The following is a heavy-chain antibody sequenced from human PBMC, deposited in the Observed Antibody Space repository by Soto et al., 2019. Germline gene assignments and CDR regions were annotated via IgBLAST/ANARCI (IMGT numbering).Heavy chain of an antibody. CDR2: ISHRGTT. CDR1: GGSFSGYY. Sequence: SETLSLTCAVYGGSFSGYYWSWIRQPPGKGLEWIGEISHRGTTNSNPSLKSRVTISIDTSKNQLSLKLISVTAADTAVYYCARGPYSSSPSPEFDYWGQGTLVTVSS. V-gene: IGHV4-34*01. CDR3: ARGPYSSSPSPEFDY. J-gene: IGHJ4*02. D-gene: IGHD6-6*01.